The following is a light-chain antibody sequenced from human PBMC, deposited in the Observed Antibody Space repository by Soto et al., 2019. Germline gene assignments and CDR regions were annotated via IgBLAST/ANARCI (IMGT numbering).Light chain of an antibody. J-gene: IGKJ1*01. CDR3: QQYFNDSS. V-gene: IGKV1-5*03. CDR1: QSILSW. Sequence: DIQMTQSPSTLSASVGDRVTITCRASQSILSWLAWYQKRPGKVPKLLIYKASTLESGVPSRFSGSAYGTEFTLTITRLQPDAFATYYCQQYFNDSSFGQGTKVDI. CDR2: KAS.